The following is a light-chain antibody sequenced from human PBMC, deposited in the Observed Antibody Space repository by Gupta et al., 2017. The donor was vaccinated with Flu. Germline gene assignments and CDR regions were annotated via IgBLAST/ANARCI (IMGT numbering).Light chain of an antibody. CDR2: DNG. V-gene: IGLV1-40*01. CDR1: SSNIGAGYD. CDR3: QSYDNSLSAGV. J-gene: IGLJ3*02. Sequence: VTISCTGGSSNIGAGYDVHWYQQLPGTAPKRLIYDNGNRPSGVPDRFSGSKSGTSASLAITGLQAEDEADYYCQSYDNSLSAGVFGGGTQLTVV.